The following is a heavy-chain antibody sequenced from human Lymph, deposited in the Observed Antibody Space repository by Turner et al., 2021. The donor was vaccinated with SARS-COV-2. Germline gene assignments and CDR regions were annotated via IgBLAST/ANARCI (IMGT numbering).Heavy chain of an antibody. V-gene: IGHV3-53*01. CDR2: IYSGGST. Sequence: EVQLVEPGGGLIQPGGSLRLSCAASGFNVSSNYMSWVRQAPGKGLEWVSVIYSGGSTFYADSVRGRFTISRDNSKNTLYLQMNSLRAEDTAVYYCARDNPHDAFDIWGQGTMVTFSS. CDR3: ARDNPHDAFDI. CDR1: GFNVSSNY. J-gene: IGHJ3*02.